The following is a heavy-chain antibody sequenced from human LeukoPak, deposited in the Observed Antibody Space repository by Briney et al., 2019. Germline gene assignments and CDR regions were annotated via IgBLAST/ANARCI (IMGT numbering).Heavy chain of an antibody. J-gene: IGHJ4*02. CDR2: IYQNGNT. Sequence: PSETLSLTCTVSGGSVSSISYYWPWLRQSPGKGLEWIGHIYQNGNTNYFPSLESRVTISLDTSKNQFSLKLSSVTAADTAVYSCAKVSNGWPYFFDSWGQGVQVTVSS. D-gene: IGHD6-19*01. CDR1: GGSVSSISYY. CDR3: AKVSNGWPYFFDS. V-gene: IGHV4-61*01.